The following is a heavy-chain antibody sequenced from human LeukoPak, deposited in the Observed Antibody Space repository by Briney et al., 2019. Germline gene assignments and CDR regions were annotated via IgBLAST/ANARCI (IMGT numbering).Heavy chain of an antibody. D-gene: IGHD2-2*01. CDR3: AKTGYCSSTSCSAGFDP. Sequence: VGSLRLSCAASVFTFISSAMSWVRQAPRKGLDWVSGLSGGGGSTYYADSVKGRFTISRDNSKNTLYLQMNSLRAEDTAVYYCAKTGYCSSTSCSAGFDPWGQGTLVTVSS. J-gene: IGHJ5*02. V-gene: IGHV3-23*01. CDR2: LSGGGGST. CDR1: VFTFISSA.